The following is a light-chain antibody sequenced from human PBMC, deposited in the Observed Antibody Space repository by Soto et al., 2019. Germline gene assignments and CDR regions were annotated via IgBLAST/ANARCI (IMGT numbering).Light chain of an antibody. CDR3: LQNFNFPWT. V-gene: IGKV1-5*01. CDR2: DVS. Sequence: VHITQSPSTLSASVGDRVTITCRASQSISGCLAWYQQKPGKAPKFLIYDVSTLESGVPSRFSGSGSGTDFTLTISILQPEDFATYYCLQNFNFPWTFGLGTKVDIK. J-gene: IGKJ1*01. CDR1: QSISGC.